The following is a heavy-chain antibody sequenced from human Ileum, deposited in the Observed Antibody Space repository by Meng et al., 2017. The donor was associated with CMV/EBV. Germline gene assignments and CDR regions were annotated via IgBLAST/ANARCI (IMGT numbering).Heavy chain of an antibody. CDR2: INHSGST. CDR1: GWSFSGYY. Sequence: CAVYGWSFSGYYWSWIRQPPGKGLEWIGEINHSGSTNYNPSLKSRVTISVDTSKNQFSLKLSSVTAADTAVYYCARGGGYCSGGSCHWGQGTLVTVSS. D-gene: IGHD2-15*01. CDR3: ARGGGYCSGGSCH. J-gene: IGHJ4*02. V-gene: IGHV4-34*01.